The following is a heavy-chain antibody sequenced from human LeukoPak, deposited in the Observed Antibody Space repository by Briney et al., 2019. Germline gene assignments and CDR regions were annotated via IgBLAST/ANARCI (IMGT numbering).Heavy chain of an antibody. D-gene: IGHD1-26*01. V-gene: IGHV1-18*04. CDR1: GYFFTGYY. J-gene: IGHJ4*02. CDR3: AREWWDSGSYSGPPGDY. Sequence: ASVKVSCKASGYFFTGYYMHWVRQAPGQGLEWMGWISAYNGNTNYAQKLQGRVTMTTDTSTSTAYMELRSLRSDDTAVYYCAREWWDSGSYSGPPGDYWGQGTLVTVSS. CDR2: ISAYNGNT.